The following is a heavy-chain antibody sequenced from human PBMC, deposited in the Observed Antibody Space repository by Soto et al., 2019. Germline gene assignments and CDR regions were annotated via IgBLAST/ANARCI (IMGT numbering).Heavy chain of an antibody. J-gene: IGHJ4*02. V-gene: IGHV1-58*01. CDR1: GFTFTSSA. CDR3: AAVSPYYYDSSGYYIDY. D-gene: IGHD3-22*01. Sequence: SVKVSCKASGFTFTSSAVQWVRQARGQRLEWIGWIVVGSGNTNYAQKFQERVTITRDMSTSTAYMELSSLRSEDTAVYYCAAVSPYYYDSSGYYIDYWGQGTLVT. CDR2: IVVGSGNT.